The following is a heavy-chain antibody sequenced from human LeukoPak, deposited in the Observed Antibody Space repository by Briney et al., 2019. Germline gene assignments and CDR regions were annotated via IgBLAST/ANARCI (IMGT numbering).Heavy chain of an antibody. CDR3: ARGRRGKLPSSLDYYYYYMDV. V-gene: IGHV1-8*01. Sequence: ASVKVSCKASGYTFTSYDINWVRQATGQGLEWMGWMNPNSGNTGYAQKFQGRVTMTRNTSISTAYMELSSLRSEDTAVYYCARGRRGKLPSSLDYYYYYMDVWGKGTTVTVSS. D-gene: IGHD1-26*01. J-gene: IGHJ6*03. CDR1: GYTFTSYD. CDR2: MNPNSGNT.